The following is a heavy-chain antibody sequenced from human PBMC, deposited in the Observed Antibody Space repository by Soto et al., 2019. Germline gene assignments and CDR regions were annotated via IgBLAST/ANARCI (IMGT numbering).Heavy chain of an antibody. Sequence: QLQLQESGSGLVKPSQTLSLTCAVSGGSISSGGYSWSWIRQSPGKGLEWIGYIYHSGSTYYNPSLKSRVTISVDRSKNQFSLKLSSVTAADTAVYYCARSTTVVTPDFDYWGQGTLVTVSS. V-gene: IGHV4-30-2*06. D-gene: IGHD4-17*01. CDR2: IYHSGST. CDR3: ARSTTVVTPDFDY. CDR1: GGSISSGGYS. J-gene: IGHJ4*02.